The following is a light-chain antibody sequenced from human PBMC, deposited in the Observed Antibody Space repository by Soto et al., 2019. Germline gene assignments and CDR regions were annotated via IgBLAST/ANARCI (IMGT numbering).Light chain of an antibody. CDR3: QQANGYPRT. V-gene: IGKV1-39*01. Sequence: DIQMTQSPSSLSASVGDRVTITCRTSQSISSYLSWYQQSPGKAPKLLIYTTSSLQSGVPSRFSGSGSGTDFTLTISNLQPEDFATYYCQQANGYPRTFGQGTKVEIK. CDR2: TTS. CDR1: QSISSY. J-gene: IGKJ1*01.